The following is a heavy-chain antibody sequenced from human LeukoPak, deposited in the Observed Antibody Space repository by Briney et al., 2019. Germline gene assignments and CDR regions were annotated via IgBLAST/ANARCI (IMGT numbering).Heavy chain of an antibody. CDR1: GFTFSSYA. V-gene: IGHV3-23*01. CDR2: ISGSGGST. D-gene: IGHD6-13*01. CDR3: AKDEFSYSSSWSDPYDY. J-gene: IGHJ4*02. Sequence: TGGSLRLSCAASGFTFSSYAMSWVRQAPGKGLEWVSAISGSGGSTYYADSVKGRFTISRDNSKNTLYLQMNSLRAEDTAVYYCAKDEFSYSSSWSDPYDYWGQGTLVTVSS.